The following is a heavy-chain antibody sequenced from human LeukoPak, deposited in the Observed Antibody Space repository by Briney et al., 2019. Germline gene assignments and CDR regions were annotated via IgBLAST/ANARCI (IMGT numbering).Heavy chain of an antibody. CDR3: VKGMEDYDILTGVLDV. V-gene: IGHV3-64D*06. CDR2: ISSNGGST. Sequence: GALRLSCSASGFTFSSYAMHWVRRAPGKGLEYVSAISSNGGSTYYADSVKGRFTISRDNSKNTLYLQMSILRAEDTAVYYCVKGMEDYDILTGVLDVWGQGTTVTVSS. CDR1: GFTFSSYA. D-gene: IGHD3-9*01. J-gene: IGHJ6*02.